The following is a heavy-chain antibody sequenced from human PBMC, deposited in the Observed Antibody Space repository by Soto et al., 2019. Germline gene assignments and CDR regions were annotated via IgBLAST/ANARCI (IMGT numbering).Heavy chain of an antibody. CDR1: GFTFSSYA. D-gene: IGHD3-22*01. Sequence: GGSLRLSCAASGFTFSSYAMSWVRQAPGKGLEWVSAISGSGGSTYYADSVKGRFTISRDNSKNTLYLQMNSLRAEDTAVYYCAKDYYDSSGYRRPFDYWGQGTLVTVSS. J-gene: IGHJ4*02. CDR3: AKDYYDSSGYRRPFDY. CDR2: ISGSGGST. V-gene: IGHV3-23*01.